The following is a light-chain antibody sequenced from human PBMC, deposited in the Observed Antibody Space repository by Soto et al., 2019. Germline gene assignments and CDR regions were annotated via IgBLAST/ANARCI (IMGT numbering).Light chain of an antibody. V-gene: IGKV3-15*01. CDR3: QQYLDWPRT. CDR1: QRVGSD. Sequence: MSHSPAAVSLSPGAKATPSCRASQRVGSDLVWYRQKPGQAPRLLIYGASNRATGVPDRFSGSGSGTVFTLPISSLQSDDFAVYYCQQYLDWPRTFGQGTKV. CDR2: GAS. J-gene: IGKJ1*01.